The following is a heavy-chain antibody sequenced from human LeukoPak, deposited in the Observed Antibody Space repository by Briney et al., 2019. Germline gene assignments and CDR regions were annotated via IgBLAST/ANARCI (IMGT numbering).Heavy chain of an antibody. CDR1: GFTFSTYG. D-gene: IGHD3-9*01. CDR2: ISYDEGNI. J-gene: IGHJ4*02. Sequence: GGSLRLSCAASGFTFSTYGMCWVRQAPGKGLEYVAFISYDEGNIYYVDSVKGRFTISRDNANNAVYLQMDTLRVEDTAVYYCARGLIYFEVWGQGTLVSVSS. V-gene: IGHV3-30*03. CDR3: ARGLIYFEV.